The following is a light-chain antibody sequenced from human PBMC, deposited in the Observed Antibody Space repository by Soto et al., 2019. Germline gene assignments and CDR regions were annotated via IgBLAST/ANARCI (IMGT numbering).Light chain of an antibody. CDR1: SNDVGGFNY. CDR2: DVT. V-gene: IGLV2-14*03. CDR3: TSFTSGSTPYV. J-gene: IGLJ1*01. Sequence: QSVLTQPASVSGSPGQSITISCPGTSNDVGGFNYVSWYQQLPGKAPKLVIYDVTHRTSGVSDRFSGSRSGNTASLTISGLQAEDEADYYCTSFTSGSTPYVLGTGAKVTVL.